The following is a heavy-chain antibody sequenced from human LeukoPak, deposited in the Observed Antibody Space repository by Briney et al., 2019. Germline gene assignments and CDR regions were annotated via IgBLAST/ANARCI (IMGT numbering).Heavy chain of an antibody. D-gene: IGHD6-19*01. CDR1: GGSISSYY. CDR2: IYYGGST. Sequence: SETLSLTCTVSGGSISSYYWSWIRQPPGKGLEWIGYIYYGGSTNYNPSLKSRVTISVDTSKNQFSLKLSSVTAADTAVYYCAREGYSSGWYGSLGYWGQGTLVTVSS. J-gene: IGHJ4*02. CDR3: AREGYSSGWYGSLGY. V-gene: IGHV4-59*01.